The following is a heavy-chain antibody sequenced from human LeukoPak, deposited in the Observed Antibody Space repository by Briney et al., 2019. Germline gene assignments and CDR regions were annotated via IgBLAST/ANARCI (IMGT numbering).Heavy chain of an antibody. V-gene: IGHV4-59*11. D-gene: IGHD5-24*01. CDR2: IYYSVRT. Sequence: SETLSLTCYVYGASISSHYWSWIRQPPGKGLEWIGYIYYSVRTNYNPSLKSRVTISVDMPNNQFSLKMSSVTAADTAVYYCARTGDGYNYYNYYYMDVWGKGTTVTVTS. CDR1: GASISSHY. CDR3: ARTGDGYNYYNYYYMDV. J-gene: IGHJ6*03.